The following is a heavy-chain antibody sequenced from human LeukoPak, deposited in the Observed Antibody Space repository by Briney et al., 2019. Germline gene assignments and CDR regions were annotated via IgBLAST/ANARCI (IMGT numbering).Heavy chain of an antibody. V-gene: IGHV4-4*07. CDR1: GGAIYNYY. J-gene: IGHJ6*02. CDR3: ARGDCSSTSCPYYYYGMDV. D-gene: IGHD2-2*01. CDR2: IYTSGST. Sequence: SETLSLTCTVSGGAIYNYYWSWIRQPAGKGLEWIGRIYTSGSTNYNPSLKSRVTMSLDTSKKQFSLKLRSVTAADTAVYYCARGDCSSTSCPYYYYGMDVWGQGTTVTVSS.